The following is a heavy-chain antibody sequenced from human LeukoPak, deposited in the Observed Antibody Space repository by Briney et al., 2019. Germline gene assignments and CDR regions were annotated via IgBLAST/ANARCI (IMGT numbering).Heavy chain of an antibody. J-gene: IGHJ4*02. CDR1: EFTFSSYS. V-gene: IGHV3-21*01. CDR2: ISSSSSYI. CDR3: ARDLYCSSTSCYDD. D-gene: IGHD2-2*01. Sequence: GGSLRLSCAASEFTFSSYSMNWVRQAPGKGLEWVSSISSSSSYIYYADSEKGRFTISRDNAKNSLYLQMNSLRAEDTAVYYCARDLYCSSTSCYDDWGQGTLVTVSS.